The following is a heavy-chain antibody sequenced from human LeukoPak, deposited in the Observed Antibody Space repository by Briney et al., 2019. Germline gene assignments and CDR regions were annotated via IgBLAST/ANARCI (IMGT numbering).Heavy chain of an antibody. J-gene: IGHJ4*02. CDR1: GFTFSHYG. CDR3: AKDAQRGFDYSNSLDK. D-gene: IGHD4-11*01. Sequence: GGSLRLSCATSGFTFSHYGMHWVRQAPGKGLEWVPVIWSDGTNTYYGGPVKGRFTISRDNFQRTVYLQMNSLRAEDTAVYYCAKDAQRGFDYSNSLDKWGQGTLVTVSS. CDR2: IWSDGTNT. V-gene: IGHV3-33*06.